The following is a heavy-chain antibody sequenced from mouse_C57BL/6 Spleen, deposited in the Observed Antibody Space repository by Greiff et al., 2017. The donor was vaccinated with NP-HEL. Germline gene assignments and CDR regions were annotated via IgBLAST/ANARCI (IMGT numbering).Heavy chain of an antibody. J-gene: IGHJ4*01. D-gene: IGHD2-3*01. CDR2: INPYNGGT. Sequence: VQLQQSGPVLVKPGASVKMSCKASGYTFTDYYMNWVKQSHGKSLEWIGVINPYNGGTSYNQKFKGKATLTVDKSSSTAYMELNSLTSEDSAVYDYESSIYYAMDYWGQGTSVTVSS. CDR1: GYTFTDYY. CDR3: ESSIYYAMDY. V-gene: IGHV1-19*01.